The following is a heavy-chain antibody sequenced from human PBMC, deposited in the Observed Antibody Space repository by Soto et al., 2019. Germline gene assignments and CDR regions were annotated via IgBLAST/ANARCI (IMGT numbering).Heavy chain of an antibody. J-gene: IGHJ6*02. D-gene: IGHD5-12*01. CDR2: INHSGST. CDR3: ARAGLVATIRHYYYGMDV. Sequence: SETLSLTCAVYGGSFSGYYWSWIRQPPGKGLEWIGEINHSGSTNYNPSLKSRVTISVDTSKNQFSLKLSSVTAADTAVYYCARAGLVATIRHYYYGMDVWGQGTTVTV. CDR1: GGSFSGYY. V-gene: IGHV4-34*01.